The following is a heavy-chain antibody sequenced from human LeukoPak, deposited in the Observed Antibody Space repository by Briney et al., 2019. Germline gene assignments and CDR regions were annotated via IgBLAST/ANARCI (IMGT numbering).Heavy chain of an antibody. V-gene: IGHV1-18*01. J-gene: IGHJ3*02. Sequence: ASVKVSCKASGHTFTSYGISWVRQAPGQGLEWMGWISAYNGNTNYAQKLQGRVTMTTDTSTSTAYMELRSLRSDDTAVYYCARVEQQLADNAFDIWGQGTMVTVSS. CDR3: ARVEQQLADNAFDI. CDR1: GHTFTSYG. D-gene: IGHD6-13*01. CDR2: ISAYNGNT.